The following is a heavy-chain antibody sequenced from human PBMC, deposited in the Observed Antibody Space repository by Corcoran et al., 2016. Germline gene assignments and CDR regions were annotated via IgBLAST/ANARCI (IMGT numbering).Heavy chain of an antibody. Sequence: QVQLQESGPGLVKPSGTLSLTCAVSGGSISSSNWWSWVRQPPGKGLGWIGEIYHSGSTNYNPSLKSRVTISGDKSKNQFSLKLSSVTAADTAVYYCAGDGYYDSSGYGATGNYYFDYWGQGTLVTVSS. CDR1: GGSISSSNW. CDR3: AGDGYYDSSGYGATGNYYFDY. CDR2: IYHSGST. D-gene: IGHD3-22*01. V-gene: IGHV4-4*02. J-gene: IGHJ4*02.